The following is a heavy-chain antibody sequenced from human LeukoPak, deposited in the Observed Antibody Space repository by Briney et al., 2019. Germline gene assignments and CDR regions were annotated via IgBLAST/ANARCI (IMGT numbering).Heavy chain of an antibody. D-gene: IGHD7-27*01. CDR2: INAGNGNT. Sequence: GASVKVSCKASGYTFTSYAMHWVRQAPGQRLEWMGWINAGNGNTKYSQEFQGRVTITRDTSASTAYMELSSLRSDDTAVYYCARGPPNWGYDYWGPGTLVTVSS. V-gene: IGHV1-3*01. CDR1: GYTFTSYA. CDR3: ARGPPNWGYDY. J-gene: IGHJ4*02.